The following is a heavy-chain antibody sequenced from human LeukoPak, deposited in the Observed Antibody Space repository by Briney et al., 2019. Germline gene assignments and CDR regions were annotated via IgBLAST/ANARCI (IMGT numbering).Heavy chain of an antibody. CDR1: GGSISSSNW. V-gene: IGHV4-4*02. Sequence: SETLSLTCAVSGGSISSSNWWSWVRQPPGKGLEWIGEIYHSGSTNYNPSLKSRVTISLDTSKNQFSLKLSSVTAADTAVYYCARQAYCSSTNCYPFDYWGQGTLVTVSS. J-gene: IGHJ4*02. CDR2: IYHSGST. D-gene: IGHD2-2*01. CDR3: ARQAYCSSTNCYPFDY.